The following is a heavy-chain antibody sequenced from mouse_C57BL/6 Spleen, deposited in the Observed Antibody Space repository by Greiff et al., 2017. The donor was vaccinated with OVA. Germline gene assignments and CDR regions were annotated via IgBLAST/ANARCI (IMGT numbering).Heavy chain of an antibody. CDR2: IWTGGGT. V-gene: IGHV2-9-1*01. CDR1: GFSLTSYA. J-gene: IGHJ1*03. CDR3: ASNYYYGSSFWYFDV. Sequence: VQRVESGPGLVAPSQSLSITCTVSGFSLTSYAISWVRQPPGKGLEWLGVIWTGGGTNYNSALKSRLSISKDNSKSQVFLKMNSLQTDDTARYYCASNYYYGSSFWYFDVWGTGTTVTVSS. D-gene: IGHD1-1*01.